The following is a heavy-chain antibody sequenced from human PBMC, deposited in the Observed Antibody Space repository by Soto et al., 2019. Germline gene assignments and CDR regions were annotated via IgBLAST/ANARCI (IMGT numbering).Heavy chain of an antibody. Sequence: GGSLRLSCAASGFTFSSYGMHWVRQAPGKGLEWVAVISYDGSNKYYADSVKGRFTISRDNSKNTLYLQMNSLRAEDTAVYYCAKGAGYNPDWGQGTLVTVSS. CDR1: GFTFSSYG. CDR3: AKGAGYNPD. D-gene: IGHD6-25*01. J-gene: IGHJ4*02. V-gene: IGHV3-30*18. CDR2: ISYDGSNK.